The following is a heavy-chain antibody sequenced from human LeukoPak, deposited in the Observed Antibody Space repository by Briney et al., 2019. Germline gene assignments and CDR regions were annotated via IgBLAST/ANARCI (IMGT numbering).Heavy chain of an antibody. J-gene: IGHJ4*02. V-gene: IGHV3-74*01. CDR2: MNSDESDT. CDR3: ARGTEVALDY. CDR1: GFTFSSHW. Sequence: PGGSLRLSCVASGFTFSSHWMHWVRQTPEKGLVWVSRMNSDESDTNYADSVNGRFTISRDNAKNTLYLQMNSLRVEDTAKYYCARGTEVALDYGGQGTLVTVSS.